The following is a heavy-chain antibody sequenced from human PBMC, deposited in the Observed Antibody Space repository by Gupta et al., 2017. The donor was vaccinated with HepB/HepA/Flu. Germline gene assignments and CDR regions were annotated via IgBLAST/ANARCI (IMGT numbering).Heavy chain of an antibody. V-gene: IGHV3-21*01. Sequence: LEWVSSISSSSSYIYYADSVKGRFTISRDNAKNSLYLQMNSLRAEDTAVYYCARESGDDGSGSYYPVGMDVWGQGTTVTVSS. D-gene: IGHD3-10*01. J-gene: IGHJ6*02. CDR3: ARESGDDGSGSYYPVGMDV. CDR2: ISSSSSYI.